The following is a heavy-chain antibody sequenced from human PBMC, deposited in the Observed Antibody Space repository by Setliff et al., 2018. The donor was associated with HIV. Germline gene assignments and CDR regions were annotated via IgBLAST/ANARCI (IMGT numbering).Heavy chain of an antibody. CDR2: INYDDNYE. J-gene: IGHJ3*02. D-gene: IGHD4-17*01. CDR1: GFTFNAHG. Sequence: GESLRLSCAASGFTFNAHGMHWVRQAPGKGLEWVTFINYDDNYEYYADSVKGRFTISRDNSKSTVDLQMTSLTAEDTAVYYCVKDGDYRNGDYDAFDIWGQGTMVTV. V-gene: IGHV3-30*02. CDR3: VKDGDYRNGDYDAFDI.